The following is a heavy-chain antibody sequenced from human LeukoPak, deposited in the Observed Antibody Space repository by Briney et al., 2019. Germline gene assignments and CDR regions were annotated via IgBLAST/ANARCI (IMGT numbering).Heavy chain of an antibody. CDR2: VHSIGTT. CDR1: GFTVSSYY. V-gene: IGHV3-66*03. CDR3: AKVSHGDPVDF. J-gene: IGHJ4*02. Sequence: PEGSLRLSCAASGFTVSSYYMSWVRQAPGKGLEWVSVVHSIGTTSYADSVKGRFTISRDNSKNTLYLQMNSLRAEDTAVYYCAKVSHGDPVDFWGQGTLVTVSS. D-gene: IGHD4-17*01.